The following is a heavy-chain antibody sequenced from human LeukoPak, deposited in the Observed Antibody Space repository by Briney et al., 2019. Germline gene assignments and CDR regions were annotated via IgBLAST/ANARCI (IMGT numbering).Heavy chain of an antibody. D-gene: IGHD1-7*01. CDR3: ARYRQAGTLDY. J-gene: IGHJ4*02. CDR2: INPNSGGT. V-gene: IGHV1-2*02. Sequence: ASVKVSCKASGYTFTGYFMHWVRQAPGQGLEWMGWINPNSGGTNYAQMFQGRVTMTRDTSISTAYMELSRLRSDDTAVYYCARYRQAGTLDYWGQGTLVTVPS. CDR1: GYTFTGYF.